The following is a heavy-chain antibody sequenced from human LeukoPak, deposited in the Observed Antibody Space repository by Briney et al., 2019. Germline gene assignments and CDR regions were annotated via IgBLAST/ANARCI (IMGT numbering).Heavy chain of an antibody. D-gene: IGHD6-6*01. Sequence: SETLSLTCTVSGGSISGHYWSWIRQPPGKGLEWIGYIYYNGNTYYNPSLKSRSTISVDTSKNQFSLKLTSVTAADTAVFYCVRDKSRVFDYWGQGTLVTVSS. CDR3: VRDKSRVFDY. CDR1: GGSISGHY. V-gene: IGHV4-59*11. J-gene: IGHJ4*02. CDR2: IYYNGNT.